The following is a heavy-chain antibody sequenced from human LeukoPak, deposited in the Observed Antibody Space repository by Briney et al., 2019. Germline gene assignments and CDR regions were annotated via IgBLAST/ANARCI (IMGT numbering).Heavy chain of an antibody. CDR1: GYTLTSYD. CDR3: ARSYSNYSAFDI. D-gene: IGHD4-11*01. V-gene: IGHV1-8*01. CDR2: MNPNSGNT. Sequence: ASVKVSCKASGYTLTSYDINWVRQATGQGLEWMGWMNPNSGNTGYAQKFQGRVTMTRNTSISTAYMELSSLRSEDTAVYYCARSYSNYSAFDIWGQGTMVTVSS. J-gene: IGHJ3*02.